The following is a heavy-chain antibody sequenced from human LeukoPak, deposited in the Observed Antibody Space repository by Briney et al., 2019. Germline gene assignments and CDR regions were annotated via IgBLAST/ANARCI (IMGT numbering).Heavy chain of an antibody. CDR1: GGSFSGYY. Sequence: SETLSLTCAVSGGSFSGYYWSWIRQPPGKRLERIGEINHSGSTNYNPSLKSRVTISVDTSKNQFSLKLSSVTAADTAVYYCARGPSSSWYRYYYYYMDVWGKGTTVTVSS. CDR3: ARGPSSSWYRYYYYYMDV. V-gene: IGHV4-34*01. D-gene: IGHD6-13*01. CDR2: INHSGST. J-gene: IGHJ6*03.